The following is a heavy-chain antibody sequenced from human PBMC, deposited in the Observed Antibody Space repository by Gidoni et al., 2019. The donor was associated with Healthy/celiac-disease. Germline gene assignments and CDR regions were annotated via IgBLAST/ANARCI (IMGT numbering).Heavy chain of an antibody. V-gene: IGHV3-30*18. CDR1: AFTFSSYG. D-gene: IGHD3-3*01. Sequence: QVQLVESGGGVVQPGRSLRLSCAASAFTFSSYGMHWVRQAPGKGLEWVAVISYDGSNKYYADSVKGRFTISRDNSKNTLYLQMNSLRAEDTAVYYCAKDITRESNYYYGMDVWGQGTTVTVSS. CDR2: ISYDGSNK. J-gene: IGHJ6*02. CDR3: AKDITRESNYYYGMDV.